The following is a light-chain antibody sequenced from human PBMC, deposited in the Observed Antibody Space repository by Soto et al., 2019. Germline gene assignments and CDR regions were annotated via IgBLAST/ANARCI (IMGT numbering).Light chain of an antibody. V-gene: IGLV2-23*02. CDR3: CSYAGGSTFNVV. CDR1: SSDVGSYNL. Sequence: QSALTQPASVSGSPGQSITISCTGTSSDVGSYNLVSWYQHHPGKAPKLMIYEVSKRPSGVSNRFSGSKSVNTASLTISGLQAEDEADYYCCSYAGGSTFNVVFGGGTKLTVL. J-gene: IGLJ2*01. CDR2: EVS.